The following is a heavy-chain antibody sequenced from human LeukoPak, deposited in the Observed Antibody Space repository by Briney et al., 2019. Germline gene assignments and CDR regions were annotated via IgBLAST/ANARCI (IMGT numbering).Heavy chain of an antibody. D-gene: IGHD3-22*01. V-gene: IGHV3-7*01. J-gene: IGHJ3*02. Sequence: GGSLRLSCAASGFTFSSFWMTWVRQAPGKGLGWVANIKQDGSEKFYVDSVKGRFTISRDNAKNSLYLQMNSLRVEDTAVYYCARYYDGTGSQDTFDIWGPGTMVTVPS. CDR2: IKQDGSEK. CDR3: ARYYDGTGSQDTFDI. CDR1: GFTFSSFW.